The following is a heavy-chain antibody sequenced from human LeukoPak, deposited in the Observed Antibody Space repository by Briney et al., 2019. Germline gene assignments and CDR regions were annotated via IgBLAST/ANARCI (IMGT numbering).Heavy chain of an antibody. Sequence: SVKVSCKASGGTFSSYAISWVRQAPGQGLEWMGGIIPIFGTANYAQKFQGRVTITADESTSTAYMELSSLRSEDTAMYYCARPDTAMAYFDYWGQGTLVTVSS. D-gene: IGHD5-18*01. CDR1: GGTFSSYA. J-gene: IGHJ4*02. CDR2: IIPIFGTA. V-gene: IGHV1-69*13. CDR3: ARPDTAMAYFDY.